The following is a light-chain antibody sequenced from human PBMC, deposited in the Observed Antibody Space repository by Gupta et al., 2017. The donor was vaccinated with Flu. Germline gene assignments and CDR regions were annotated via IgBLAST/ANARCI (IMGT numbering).Light chain of an antibody. CDR2: RNN. J-gene: IGLJ3*02. CDR1: SSNIGSNY. CDR3: AEWDDTLRGVV. Sequence: QSVLTQPPSASGTPGQRVTISCSGSSSNIGSNYVYWYQKLPGQDPKLLSDRNNQRPSGVPDRFSGYKSGTSAYRDTRGLRSEDEADDYCAEWDDTLRGVVFGGGTKLTVL. V-gene: IGLV1-47*01.